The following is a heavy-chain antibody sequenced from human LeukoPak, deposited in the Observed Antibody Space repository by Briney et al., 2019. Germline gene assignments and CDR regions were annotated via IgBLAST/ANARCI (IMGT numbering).Heavy chain of an antibody. Sequence: ASVKVSCKASGYTFTSYGISWVRQAPGQGLEWMGWISAYNGNTNYAQKLQGRVTMTTDTSTSTAYTELRSLRSDDTAVYYCARDHPMVRGVTPSVWGQGTLVTVSS. CDR3: ARDHPMVRGVTPSV. CDR2: ISAYNGNT. CDR1: GYTFTSYG. V-gene: IGHV1-18*01. D-gene: IGHD3-10*01. J-gene: IGHJ4*02.